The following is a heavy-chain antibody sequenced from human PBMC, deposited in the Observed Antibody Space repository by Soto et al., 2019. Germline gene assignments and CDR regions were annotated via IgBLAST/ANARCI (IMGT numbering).Heavy chain of an antibody. CDR2: IYSGSST. CDR3: ARDRVKIVGAEYYYYGMDV. CDR1: GFTVSSNY. Sequence: GGSLRLSCAASGFTVSSNYMSWVRQAPGKGLEWVSVIYSGSSTYYADSVKGRFTISRDNSKNTLYLQMNSLRAEDTAVYYCARDRVKIVGAEYYYYGMDVWGQGTTVTVSS. V-gene: IGHV3-53*01. J-gene: IGHJ6*02. D-gene: IGHD1-26*01.